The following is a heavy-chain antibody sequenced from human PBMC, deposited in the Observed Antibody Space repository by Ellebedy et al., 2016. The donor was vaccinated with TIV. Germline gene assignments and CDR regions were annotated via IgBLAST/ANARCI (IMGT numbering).Heavy chain of an antibody. J-gene: IGHJ4*02. CDR3: ARGFRYGSGRWPLDH. D-gene: IGHD4-23*01. Sequence: AASVKVSCKASGYTLMSYGICWVRQAPGQGLEWIGWVSPYDGNTNYAQKFQGRVTMTIDTSTSTGYMELRSLRSDDTAVYYCARGFRYGSGRWPLDHWGQGTLVTVSS. CDR2: VSPYDGNT. CDR1: GYTLMSYG. V-gene: IGHV1-18*01.